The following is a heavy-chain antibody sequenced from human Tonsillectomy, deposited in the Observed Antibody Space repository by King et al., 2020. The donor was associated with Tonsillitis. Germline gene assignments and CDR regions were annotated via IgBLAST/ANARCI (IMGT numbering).Heavy chain of an antibody. CDR2: IDSVGIGP. J-gene: IGHJ4*02. V-gene: IGHV3-74*02. CDR1: GFTFTSYC. CDR3: VRGVRDDSTIHYLDF. Sequence: VQLVESGGGLVQPGGSLRLSCAASGFTFTSYCFHWVRQAPGKGLVWVSRIDSVGIGPRYAESVKGRFTMSRDNAQNTLYLQMNSLKAEDSAVYYCVRGVRDDSTIHYLDFWGQGTLITVSS. D-gene: IGHD5-24*01.